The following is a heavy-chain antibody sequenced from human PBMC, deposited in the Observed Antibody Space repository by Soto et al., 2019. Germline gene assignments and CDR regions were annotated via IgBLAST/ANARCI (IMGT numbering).Heavy chain of an antibody. Sequence: SETLSLTCTVSGGSISSGGYYWSWIRQHPGKGLEWIGYIYYSGSTYYNPSLKSRVTISVDTSKNQFSLKLSSVTAADTAVYYCARVYSGYDPDKYYFDYWGQGTLVTVSS. J-gene: IGHJ4*02. V-gene: IGHV4-31*03. D-gene: IGHD5-12*01. CDR3: ARVYSGYDPDKYYFDY. CDR1: GGSISSGGYY. CDR2: IYYSGST.